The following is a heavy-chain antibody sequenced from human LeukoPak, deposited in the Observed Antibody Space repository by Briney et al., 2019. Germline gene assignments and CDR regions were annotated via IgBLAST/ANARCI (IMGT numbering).Heavy chain of an antibody. Sequence: GESLKISCKGSGYSFTNYWIGWVRQMPGKGLEWMGIIYLGDSDTRYSPSFQGQVTISADKSIRTAYQQWSSLKASDTAMYYCARHPSYMSGWPLDYWGQGTLVTVSS. J-gene: IGHJ4*02. CDR1: GYSFTNYW. CDR2: IYLGDSDT. V-gene: IGHV5-51*01. CDR3: ARHPSYMSGWPLDY. D-gene: IGHD6-19*01.